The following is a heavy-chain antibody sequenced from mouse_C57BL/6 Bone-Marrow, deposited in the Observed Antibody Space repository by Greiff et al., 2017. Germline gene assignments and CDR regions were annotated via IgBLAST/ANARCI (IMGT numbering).Heavy chain of an antibody. CDR2: IDPENGDT. CDR3: TTYFYGSSFFDY. V-gene: IGHV14-4*01. Sequence: VQLQQSGAELVRPGASVKLSCTASGFNIKDDYMHWVKQRPEQGLEWIGWIDPENGDTEYASKFQGKATITADTSSNTAYLQLSSLTSEDTAVYYCTTYFYGSSFFDYWGQGTTLPVSS. CDR1: GFNIKDDY. J-gene: IGHJ2*01. D-gene: IGHD1-1*01.